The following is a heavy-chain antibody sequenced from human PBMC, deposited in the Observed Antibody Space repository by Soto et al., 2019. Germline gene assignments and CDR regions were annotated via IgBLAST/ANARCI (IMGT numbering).Heavy chain of an antibody. Sequence: GGSLRLSCAASGFTFSDYYMSWIRQAPGKGLEWVSYISSSSSYTNYADSVKGRFTISRDNSKNTLYLQMNSLRAEDTAVYYCARNYYDSGGGFDYWGQGTLVTVSS. J-gene: IGHJ4*02. CDR2: ISSSSSYT. D-gene: IGHD3-22*01. V-gene: IGHV3-11*03. CDR1: GFTFSDYY. CDR3: ARNYYDSGGGFDY.